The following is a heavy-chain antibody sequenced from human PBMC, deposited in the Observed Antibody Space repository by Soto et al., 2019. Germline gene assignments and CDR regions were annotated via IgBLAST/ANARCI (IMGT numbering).Heavy chain of an antibody. CDR2: INYSGNT. CDR1: GGSISSSSDY. V-gene: IGHV4-39*01. Sequence: SETLCLTCTVSGGSISSSSDYWGWIRQPPGKGLEWIGSINYSGNTYYNPSLKSRVTISVDTSKNQFSLKLSSVTAADTALYYCARIVIGGSNWFDPWGQGTLVTVSS. D-gene: IGHD3-16*02. CDR3: ARIVIGGSNWFDP. J-gene: IGHJ5*02.